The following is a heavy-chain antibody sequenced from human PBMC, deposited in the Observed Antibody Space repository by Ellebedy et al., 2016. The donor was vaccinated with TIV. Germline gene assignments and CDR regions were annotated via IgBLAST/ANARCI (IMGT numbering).Heavy chain of an antibody. CDR1: GFTFDDYA. D-gene: IGHD5-12*01. Sequence: GESLKISCAASGFTFDDYAMHWVRQAPGKGLEWVSLISGDGGSTYYADSVKGRFTISRDNSKNTLYLQMNSLRAEDTAVYYCARDDLYGYSGYDYYDSSGSDYWGQGTLVTVSS. J-gene: IGHJ4*02. CDR3: ARDDLYGYSGYDYYDSSGSDY. CDR2: ISGDGGST. V-gene: IGHV3-43*02.